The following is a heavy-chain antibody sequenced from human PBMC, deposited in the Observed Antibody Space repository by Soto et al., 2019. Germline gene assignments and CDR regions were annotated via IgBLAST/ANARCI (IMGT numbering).Heavy chain of an antibody. CDR3: ARSSKGSSWYAYWFDP. J-gene: IGHJ5*02. CDR2: MNPNSGNT. Sequence: QVQLVQSGAEVKKPGASVKVSCKASGYTFTSYDINWVRQATGQGLEWMGWMNPNSGNTGYAQKFQGRVTMTRNTSISTAYMELSSLRSEDTALYYCARSSKGSSWYAYWFDPWGQGTLVTVSS. D-gene: IGHD6-13*01. CDR1: GYTFTSYD. V-gene: IGHV1-8*01.